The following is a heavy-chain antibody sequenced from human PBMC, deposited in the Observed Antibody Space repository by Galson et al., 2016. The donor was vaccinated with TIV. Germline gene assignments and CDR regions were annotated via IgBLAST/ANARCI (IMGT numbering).Heavy chain of an antibody. CDR3: ARLPSYYGSGNHWFDP. D-gene: IGHD3-10*01. Sequence: QSGAEVKKPGTSVKVSCKASGGIFRSYAISWVRQAPGQGLEWMGRIIAIFGTADYAQKFKGRVTITADESTNTAYMELSSLGSEDTAVYYCARLPSYYGSGNHWFDPWGQGTLVTVSS. CDR2: IIAIFGTA. J-gene: IGHJ5*02. V-gene: IGHV1-69*13. CDR1: GGIFRSYA.